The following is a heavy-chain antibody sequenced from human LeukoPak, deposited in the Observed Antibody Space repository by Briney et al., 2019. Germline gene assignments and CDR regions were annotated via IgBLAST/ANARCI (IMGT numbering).Heavy chain of an antibody. CDR3: ARFGNHFDY. J-gene: IGHJ4*02. V-gene: IGHV3-7*03. CDR2: IKQDGSKK. D-gene: IGHD3-16*01. CDR1: GFTFSSYW. Sequence: GGSLRLSCAASGFTFSSYWMSWVRQAPGKGLEWVANIKQDGSKKNYVDSVRGRFTISRDNAKNSLYLQMNSLRAEDTAVYYCARFGNHFDYWGQGTLVTVSS.